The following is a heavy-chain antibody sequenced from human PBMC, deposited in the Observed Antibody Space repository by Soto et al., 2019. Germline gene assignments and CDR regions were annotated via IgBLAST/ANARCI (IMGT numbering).Heavy chain of an antibody. Sequence: GASVKVSCKASGYIFMDYGVSWVRQAPGQGLEWMGWISGYNDHTNYAQKFQERVTMTTDTSTSTAYMEVRGLRSDDTAVYYCARNRFYYSGMDVWGQGTTVTVSS. J-gene: IGHJ6*02. D-gene: IGHD3-3*01. CDR2: ISGYNDHT. CDR1: GYIFMDYG. CDR3: ARNRFYYSGMDV. V-gene: IGHV1-18*01.